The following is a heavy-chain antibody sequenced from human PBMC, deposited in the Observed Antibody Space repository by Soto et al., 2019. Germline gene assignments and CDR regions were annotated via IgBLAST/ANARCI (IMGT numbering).Heavy chain of an antibody. Sequence: QVQLVESGGGVVQPGRSLRLSCAASGFTFSSYGMHWVRQAPGKGLEWVAVTSFDGSSKYNADSVTGRFTISRDNSQNTLYLQINSLRPDDTAVYYGARTVGGYNFQTMDYWGQGTLVTVSS. V-gene: IGHV3-30-3*01. CDR1: GFTFSSYG. CDR2: TSFDGSSK. CDR3: ARTVGGYNFQTMDY. D-gene: IGHD5-12*01. J-gene: IGHJ4*02.